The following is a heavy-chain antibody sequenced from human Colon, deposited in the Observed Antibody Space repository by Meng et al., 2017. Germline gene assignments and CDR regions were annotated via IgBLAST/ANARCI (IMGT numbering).Heavy chain of an antibody. V-gene: IGHV4-39*01. Sequence: QLHLQESGPGLVKPSATLSLTCTVSGGPISSSSHYWGWIRQSPGKGLEWIGSIYYSGTTYYNPSLKSRVTISVDTSKKQFSLKLSSVTAADTAVYYCVRSSGWVRTGFDPWGQGTLVTVSS. D-gene: IGHD6-19*01. CDR1: GGPISSSSHY. CDR3: VRSSGWVRTGFDP. J-gene: IGHJ5*02. CDR2: IYYSGTT.